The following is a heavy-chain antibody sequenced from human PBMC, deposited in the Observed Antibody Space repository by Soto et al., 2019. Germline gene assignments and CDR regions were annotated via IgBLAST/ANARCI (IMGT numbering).Heavy chain of an antibody. V-gene: IGHV1-69*01. CDR3: TRSIGSGGVIGGFDY. J-gene: IGHJ4*02. CDR2: IIPMFDTP. Sequence: QVQLVQSETEVKKPGSAVKVSCKASGGTFNTYAMNWVRQAPGQGLERMEGIIPMFDTPRYAQKFQGRVTITVDESTTTAYMELSSLRSDDTAVYYCTRSIGSGGVIGGFDYWGQGTLVTVSS. D-gene: IGHD3-16*02. CDR1: GGTFNTYA.